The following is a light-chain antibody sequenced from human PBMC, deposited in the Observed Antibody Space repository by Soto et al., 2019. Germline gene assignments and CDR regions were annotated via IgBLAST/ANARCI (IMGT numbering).Light chain of an antibody. Sequence: EIVLTQSPATLSLSPGERATLSCRASQSVRNLIAWYQQKPGQAPRLLSDETFNRATGIPARFSGSGSGTDFTLTISSPEPEDFAIYYCQQRSNWPLTFGGGTRVEIK. J-gene: IGKJ4*01. CDR2: ETF. CDR3: QQRSNWPLT. CDR1: QSVRNL. V-gene: IGKV3-11*01.